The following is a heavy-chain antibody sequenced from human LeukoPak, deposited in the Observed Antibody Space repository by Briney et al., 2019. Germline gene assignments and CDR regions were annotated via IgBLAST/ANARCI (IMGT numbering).Heavy chain of an antibody. V-gene: IGHV1-2*02. J-gene: IGHJ4*02. CDR2: INPNSGGT. CDR3: ARGDSDDSDDFRTFEF. Sequence: ASVKVSCKASGYTFTGYYMHWVRQAPGQGLEWMGWINPNSGGTNYAQKFQDRVTMTRDTSISTAYMELSRLRSDDTAVYYCARGDSDDSDDFRTFEFWGQGTRVTVSS. CDR1: GYTFTGYY. D-gene: IGHD4-17*01.